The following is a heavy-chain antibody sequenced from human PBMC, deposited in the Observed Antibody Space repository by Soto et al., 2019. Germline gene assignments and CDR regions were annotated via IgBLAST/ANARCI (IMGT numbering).Heavy chain of an antibody. CDR3: ASSSLCAIDD. J-gene: IGHJ6*02. D-gene: IGHD2-2*01. Sequence: SETLSLTCSVSGGSISSGYYYWSWIRQPPGKGLEWIGNIYYSGNTYYNPSLNSRPIISIDTSKNQFSLKVGYVTAADTAVYYFASSSLCAIDDWGQGNTVTVSS. CDR2: IYYSGNT. V-gene: IGHV4-30-4*01. CDR1: GGSISSGYYY.